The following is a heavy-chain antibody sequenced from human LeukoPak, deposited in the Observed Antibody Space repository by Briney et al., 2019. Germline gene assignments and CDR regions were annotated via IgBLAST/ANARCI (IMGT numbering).Heavy chain of an antibody. D-gene: IGHD1-26*01. Sequence: SETLSLTCTVSGGSINSGGYYWSWIRQPPGKGLEWIGYIYYTGSTYYNPSLKSRVTMSVDTSKNQFSLKLNSVTAADTAVYYCARGRGSYYSNWFDPWGQGTLVTVSS. CDR3: ARGRGSYYSNWFDP. V-gene: IGHV4-31*03. CDR1: GGSINSGGYY. CDR2: IYYTGST. J-gene: IGHJ5*02.